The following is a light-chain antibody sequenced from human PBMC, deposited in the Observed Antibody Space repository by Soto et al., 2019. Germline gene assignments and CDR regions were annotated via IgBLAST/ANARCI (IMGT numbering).Light chain of an antibody. CDR3: HQYNNWPAWT. CDR2: GAS. CDR1: QSVSSN. J-gene: IGKJ1*01. V-gene: IGKV3-15*01. Sequence: EIVMTQSPATLSVSPGERATLSCRASQSVSSNLAWYQQKPGQAPRLLIYGASTRATGIPARFSGSGSGTEFTLTISSLQSEDFALYYCHQYNNWPAWTFGQGTKVDIK.